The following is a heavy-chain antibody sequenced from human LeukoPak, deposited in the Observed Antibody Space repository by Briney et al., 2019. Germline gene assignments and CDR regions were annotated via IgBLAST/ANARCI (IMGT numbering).Heavy chain of an antibody. V-gene: IGHV4-39*01. CDR1: GGSISSSSYY. CDR3: ARLRYYDSSGYTYYFDY. D-gene: IGHD3-22*01. CDR2: IYYSGST. Sequence: SETLSLTCTVSGGSISSSSYYWGWIREPPGKGLEWIGSIYYSGSTYYNPPLESRVTISVDTSKNQFSLKLSSVTAADTAVYYCARLRYYDSSGYTYYFDYWGQGTLVTVSS. J-gene: IGHJ4*02.